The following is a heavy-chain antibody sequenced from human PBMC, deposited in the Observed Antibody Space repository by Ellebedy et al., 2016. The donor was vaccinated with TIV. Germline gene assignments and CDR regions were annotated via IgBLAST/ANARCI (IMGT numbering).Heavy chain of an antibody. J-gene: IGHJ5*02. CDR3: ARGGVKLRYSSSWYGDWFDP. CDR2: IYTSGST. V-gene: IGHV4-4*07. CDR1: GGSISSYY. Sequence: GSLRLSCTVSGGSISSYYWSWIRQPAGKGLEWIGRIYTSGSTNYNPSLKSRVTMSVDTSKNQFSLKLSSVTAADTAVYYCARGGVKLRYSSSWYGDWFDPWGQGTLVTVSS. D-gene: IGHD6-13*01.